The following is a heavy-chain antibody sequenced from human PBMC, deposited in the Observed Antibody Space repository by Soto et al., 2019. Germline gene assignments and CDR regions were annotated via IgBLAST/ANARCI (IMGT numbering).Heavy chain of an antibody. Sequence: PSETLSLTCTVSGGSISSSSYYWGWIRQPPGKGLEWIGSIYYSGSTYYNPSLKSRVTISVDTSKNQFSLKLSSVTAADTAVYYCARLNYYDSSGYYYYYGMDVWGQGTTVTVSS. CDR1: GGSISSSSYY. V-gene: IGHV4-39*01. D-gene: IGHD3-22*01. CDR3: ARLNYYDSSGYYYYYGMDV. J-gene: IGHJ6*02. CDR2: IYYSGST.